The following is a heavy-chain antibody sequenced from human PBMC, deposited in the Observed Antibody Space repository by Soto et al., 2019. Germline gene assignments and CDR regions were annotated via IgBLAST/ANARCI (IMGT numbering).Heavy chain of an antibody. Sequence: QVQLVESGGGVVQPGRSLRLSCAASGFPFSSYAMHWVRQAPGKGLEWVAVISYDGSNKYYADSVKGRFTISRDNSKNTLYLQMNSLRAGDTAVYYCAREGVAWGQGTLVTVSS. CDR2: ISYDGSNK. D-gene: IGHD2-15*01. CDR3: AREGVA. J-gene: IGHJ5*02. V-gene: IGHV3-30-3*01. CDR1: GFPFSSYA.